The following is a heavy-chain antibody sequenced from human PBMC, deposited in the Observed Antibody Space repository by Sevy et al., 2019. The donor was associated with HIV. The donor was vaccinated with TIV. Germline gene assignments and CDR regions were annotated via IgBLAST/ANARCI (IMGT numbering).Heavy chain of an antibody. D-gene: IGHD3-10*01. CDR1: GFTFSNAW. CDR3: TTDSKKRGLSALLDY. V-gene: IGHV3-15*01. CDR2: IKSKTDGGTT. J-gene: IGHJ4*02. Sequence: GGYLRLSCAASGFTFSNAWMSWVRQAPGKGLECVGRIKSKTDGGTTDYAAPAKGRFTISRDDSKNTLYLRMNSLKTDDTAIYYCTTDSKKRGLSALLDYWGQGTLVTVSS.